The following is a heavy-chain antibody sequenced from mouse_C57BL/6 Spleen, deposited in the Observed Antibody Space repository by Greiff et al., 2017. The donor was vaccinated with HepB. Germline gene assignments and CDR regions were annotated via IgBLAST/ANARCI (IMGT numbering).Heavy chain of an antibody. Sequence: EVMLVESGGGLVKPGGSLKLSCAASGFTFSDYGMHWVRQAPEKGLEWVAYISSGSSTIYSADTVKGRFTISRDNAKNTLFLQMTSLRSEDTAMYYCARMGYYSNFFDYWGQGTTLTVSS. CDR2: ISSGSSTI. J-gene: IGHJ2*01. CDR3: ARMGYYSNFFDY. CDR1: GFTFSDYG. D-gene: IGHD2-5*01. V-gene: IGHV5-17*01.